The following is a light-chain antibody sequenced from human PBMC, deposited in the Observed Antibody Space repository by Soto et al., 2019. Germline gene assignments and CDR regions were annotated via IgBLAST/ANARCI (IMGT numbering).Light chain of an antibody. CDR2: AAA. CDR3: QQYGTSPYT. V-gene: IGKV3-20*01. Sequence: EIVLTQSPGTLSLSPGERATLSCRASQSVSNSLAWYQQKPGQAPRLLIYAAAIRATDIPDRFSGSGSGTDFTLTIPRLEPEDFAVYFCQQYGTSPYTFGQGTRLEI. J-gene: IGKJ2*01. CDR1: QSVSNS.